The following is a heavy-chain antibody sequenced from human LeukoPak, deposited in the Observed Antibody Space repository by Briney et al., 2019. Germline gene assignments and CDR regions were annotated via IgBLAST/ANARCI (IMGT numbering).Heavy chain of an antibody. Sequence: SVKVSCKASGGTFSSYAISWVRQAPGQGLEWMGRIIPILGIANYAQKFQGRVTITADKSTSTAYMELSSLRSEDTAVYYCARASSGPNEENYFDYWGQGTLVTVSS. CDR2: IIPILGIA. D-gene: IGHD6-19*01. V-gene: IGHV1-69*04. CDR3: ARASSGPNEENYFDY. CDR1: GGTFSSYA. J-gene: IGHJ4*02.